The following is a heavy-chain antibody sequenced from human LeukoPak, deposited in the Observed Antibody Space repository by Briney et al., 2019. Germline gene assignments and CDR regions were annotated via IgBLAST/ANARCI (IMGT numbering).Heavy chain of an antibody. J-gene: IGHJ4*02. D-gene: IGHD2-15*01. Sequence: PGGSLRLPCAASGFTLSNARMSWVRQAPGEGLEWVGRIKSKSDGGITEYAAPVKGRFTISRDDSKNTLYLQMNSLETEDTAIYYCTTLGYCSGGSCNGYWGQGTLVTVSS. V-gene: IGHV3-15*01. CDR2: IKSKSDGGIT. CDR3: TTLGYCSGGSCNGY. CDR1: GFTLSNAR.